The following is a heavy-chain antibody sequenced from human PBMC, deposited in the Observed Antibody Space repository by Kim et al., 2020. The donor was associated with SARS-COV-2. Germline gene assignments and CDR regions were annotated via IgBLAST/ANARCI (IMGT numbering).Heavy chain of an antibody. V-gene: IGHV3-72*01. D-gene: IGHD1-26*01. CDR3: ATVGTTTYVFDY. Sequence: EYAGSVGGRFTISRDDSKNSLYLQMDSLKTEDTAVYYCATVGTTTYVFDYWGQGALVTVSS. J-gene: IGHJ4*02.